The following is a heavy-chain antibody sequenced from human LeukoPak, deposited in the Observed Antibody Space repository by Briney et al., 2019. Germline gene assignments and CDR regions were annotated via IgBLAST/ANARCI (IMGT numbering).Heavy chain of an antibody. J-gene: IGHJ4*02. V-gene: IGHV3-7*01. D-gene: IGHD4-17*01. CDR2: IRQDGSQK. CDR3: ARESGSVTSEVDFDY. CDR1: GFTFSSYW. Sequence: GGSLRLSCAASGFTFSSYWMSWVRQAPGKGLEWVATIRQDGSQKYYVDSVKGRFTISRDNAKNSLYLQMNSLRAEDTAVHYCARESGSVTSEVDFDYWGQGTLVTVSS.